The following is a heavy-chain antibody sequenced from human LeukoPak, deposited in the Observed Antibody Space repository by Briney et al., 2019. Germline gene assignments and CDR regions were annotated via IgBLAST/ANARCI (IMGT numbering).Heavy chain of an antibody. V-gene: IGHV1-18*01. Sequence: ASVKVSCKASGYTFTSYGISWVRQAPGQGLEWMGWISAYNGNTNYAQKLQGRVTMTRNTSISTAYMELSSLRSEDTAVYYCARSSGYWGQGTLVTVSS. J-gene: IGHJ4*02. CDR1: GYTFTSYG. D-gene: IGHD6-6*01. CDR2: ISAYNGNT. CDR3: ARSSGY.